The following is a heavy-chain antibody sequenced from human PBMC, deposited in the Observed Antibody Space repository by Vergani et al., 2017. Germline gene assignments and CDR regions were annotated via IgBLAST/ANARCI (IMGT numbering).Heavy chain of an antibody. J-gene: IGHJ4*02. CDR3: ARLYGRDSSGSKYFDY. Sequence: EVQLVQSGAEVKKPGASLKISCQISGYSFTNYWIGWVRQMPGKGLEWMGIIHPADSDTRYSPSFQGQVTISVDKSINTAYLQRSSLRASDSAMYYCARLYGRDSSGSKYFDYWGQGTLVTVSS. V-gene: IGHV5-51*01. CDR1: GYSFTNYW. CDR2: IHPADSDT. D-gene: IGHD3-22*01.